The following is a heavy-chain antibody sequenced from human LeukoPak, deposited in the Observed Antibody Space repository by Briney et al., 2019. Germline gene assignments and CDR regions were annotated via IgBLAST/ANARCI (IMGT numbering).Heavy chain of an antibody. V-gene: IGHV1-8*01. CDR3: GRGNAMDV. CDR2: MNLNSGKT. Sequence: GPSVTLSCTASGYTSTNFDINWVRQAPGQGLGWRGWMNLNSGKTGYGQEFQGRVTMTTNSSTSTAYLVLSSVRSEDTAVYYCGRGNAMDVWGPGATVTVSS. CDR1: GYTSTNFD. J-gene: IGHJ6*02.